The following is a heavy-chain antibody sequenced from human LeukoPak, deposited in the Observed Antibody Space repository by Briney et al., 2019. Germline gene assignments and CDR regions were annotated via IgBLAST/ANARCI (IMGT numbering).Heavy chain of an antibody. D-gene: IGHD3-10*01. CDR1: GGSISSYY. CDR2: IYYSGST. CDR3: ARSTGDY. J-gene: IGHJ4*02. V-gene: IGHV4-59*01. Sequence: SETLSLTCTVSGGSISSYYWSWIRQPPGKGLEWIGYIYYSGSTNYNPSLKSRVTISVDTSRNQFSLKLSSVTAADTAVYYCARSTGDYWGQGTLVTVSS.